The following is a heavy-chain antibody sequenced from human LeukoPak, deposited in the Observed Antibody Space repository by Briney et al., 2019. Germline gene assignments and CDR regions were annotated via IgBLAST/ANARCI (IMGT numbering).Heavy chain of an antibody. D-gene: IGHD3-10*01. CDR1: GFTFNTAW. Sequence: GSLRLSCAASGFTFNTAWMHLVRQAPGKGLVWVSRIYSDGSDTTYADSVKGRFIISRDNAKNTLYLQMNSLRGDDTAVYYCATDSGHAFSFWGQGTMVTVSS. CDR3: ATDSGHAFSF. CDR2: IYSDGSDT. V-gene: IGHV3-74*03. J-gene: IGHJ3*01.